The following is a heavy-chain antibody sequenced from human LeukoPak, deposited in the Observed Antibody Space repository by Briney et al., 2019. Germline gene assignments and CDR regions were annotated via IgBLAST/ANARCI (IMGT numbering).Heavy chain of an antibody. CDR1: GFTFSNAR. V-gene: IGHV3-15*01. CDR3: TTPPFQIYCTSTSCYFDY. D-gene: IGHD2-2*01. Sequence: PGGSLRLSCAASGFTFSNARMSWVRQAPGKGLEWVGRIKSKTDGGTADYAAPVKGRFTISRDDSKNTLYLQMNSLKTEDTAVYYCTTPPFQIYCTSTSCYFDYWGQGTLVTVSS. J-gene: IGHJ4*02. CDR2: IKSKTDGGTA.